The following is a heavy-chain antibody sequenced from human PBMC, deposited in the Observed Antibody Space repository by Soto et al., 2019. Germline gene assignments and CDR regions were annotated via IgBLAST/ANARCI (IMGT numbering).Heavy chain of an antibody. CDR3: ARGVLMVYGAFDI. Sequence: QVQLVESGGGVVQPGRSLRLSCAASGVTFSSYAMHWVRQAPGKGREWVAVISYDGSNKYYADSVKGRFTISRDNSKNTLYLQMNSLRAEDTAVYYCARGVLMVYGAFDIWGQGTMVTVSS. CDR2: ISYDGSNK. J-gene: IGHJ3*02. D-gene: IGHD2-8*01. CDR1: GVTFSSYA. V-gene: IGHV3-30-3*01.